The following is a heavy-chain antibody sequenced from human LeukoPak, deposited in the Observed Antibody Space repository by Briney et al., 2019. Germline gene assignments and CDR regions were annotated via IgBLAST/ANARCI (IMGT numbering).Heavy chain of an antibody. CDR1: GGSISSYY. CDR3: ARRRDGYNFDL. J-gene: IGHJ2*01. V-gene: IGHV4-59*08. D-gene: IGHD5-24*01. CDR2: IYYSGST. Sequence: SETLSLTCTVSGGSISSYYWSWIRQPPGKGLEWIGYIYYSGSTNYNPSLKSRVTISVDTSKNRFSLKLSSVTAADTAVYYCARRRDGYNFDLWGRGTLVTVSS.